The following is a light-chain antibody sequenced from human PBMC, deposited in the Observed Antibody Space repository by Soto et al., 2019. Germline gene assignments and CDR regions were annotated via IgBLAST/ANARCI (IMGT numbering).Light chain of an antibody. CDR1: QSVSSTY. Sequence: EIVLTQSPATLSLSPGERATLSCRASQSVSSTYIAWYQQRPGLAPRLLIYDTSNRATGIPARFSGSGSGTDFTLTISGLEPADLGVYYCQQRHNWPITFGQGTRLEIK. V-gene: IGKV3-11*01. J-gene: IGKJ5*01. CDR3: QQRHNWPIT. CDR2: DTS.